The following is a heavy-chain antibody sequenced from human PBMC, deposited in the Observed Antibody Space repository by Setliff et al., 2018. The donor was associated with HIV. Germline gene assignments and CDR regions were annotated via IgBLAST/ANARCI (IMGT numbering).Heavy chain of an antibody. CDR2: IYYSGTT. D-gene: IGHD1-20*01. V-gene: IGHV4-59*02. CDR1: GGSVSNYY. CDR3: ARVARRYNWNPNYYYYYMDV. J-gene: IGHJ6*03. Sequence: SETLSLTCAVSGGSVSNYYWSWIRQPPGKGLEWIGYIYYSGTTNYNPSLKSRVTMSVDTSRNQLSLKVRSVTAADTAVYYCARVARRYNWNPNYYYYYMDVWGKGTTVTVSS.